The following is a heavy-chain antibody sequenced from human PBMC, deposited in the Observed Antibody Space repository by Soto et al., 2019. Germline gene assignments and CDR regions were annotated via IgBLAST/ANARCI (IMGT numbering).Heavy chain of an antibody. V-gene: IGHV4-34*01. D-gene: IGHD6-19*01. Sequence: SETLSLTCAVYGGSFSSYYWSWIRQPPGKGLEWIGEINHSGSTNYNPSLKSRVTISVDTSKNQFSLKLSSVTAADTAVYYCARGAPSGWLNFDYWGQGTLVTVSS. CDR1: GGSFSSYY. J-gene: IGHJ4*02. CDR3: ARGAPSGWLNFDY. CDR2: INHSGST.